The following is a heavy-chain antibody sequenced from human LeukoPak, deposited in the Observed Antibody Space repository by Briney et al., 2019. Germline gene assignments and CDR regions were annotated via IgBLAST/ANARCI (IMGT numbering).Heavy chain of an antibody. J-gene: IGHJ4*02. V-gene: IGHV3-33*08. Sequence: GGSLRLSCAASGFTFSDHYMDWVRQAPGKGLEWVAVIWYDGSNKHYAESVKGRFSISRDNSKSTLYLQMNSLRAEDTAVYYCARARGVSTGYRPIDYWGQGTLVTVSS. D-gene: IGHD3-22*01. CDR2: IWYDGSNK. CDR1: GFTFSDHY. CDR3: ARARGVSTGYRPIDY.